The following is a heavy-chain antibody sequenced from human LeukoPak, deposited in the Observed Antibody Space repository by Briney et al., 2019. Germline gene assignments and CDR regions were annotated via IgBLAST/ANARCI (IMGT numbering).Heavy chain of an antibody. CDR3: ARRQQWLVGFDY. CDR2: IYHSGST. Sequence: SETLSLTCAVSGYSISSGYYWGWIRQPPGKGLEWIGSIYHSGSTNCNPSLKSRVTISVDTSKNQFSLKLRSVTAAETAVYYCARRQQWLVGFDYWGQGTLVTVSS. V-gene: IGHV4-38-2*01. J-gene: IGHJ4*02. D-gene: IGHD6-19*01. CDR1: GYSISSGYY.